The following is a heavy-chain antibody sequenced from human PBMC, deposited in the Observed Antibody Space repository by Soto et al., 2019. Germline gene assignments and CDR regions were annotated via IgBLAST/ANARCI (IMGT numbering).Heavy chain of an antibody. V-gene: IGHV3-33*01. CDR2: IWYDGSNK. CDR3: ARSGGYCTNGVCPLNYYFDY. CDR1: GFTFSSYG. J-gene: IGHJ4*02. D-gene: IGHD2-8*01. Sequence: GGSLRLSCAASGFTFSSYGMHWVRQAPGKGLEWVAVIWYDGSNKYYADSVKGRFTISRDNSKNTLYLQMNSLRAEDTAVYYCARSGGYCTNGVCPLNYYFDYWGQGTLVTVSS.